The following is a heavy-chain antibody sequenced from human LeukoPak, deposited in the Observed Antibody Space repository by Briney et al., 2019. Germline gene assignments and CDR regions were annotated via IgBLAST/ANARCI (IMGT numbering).Heavy chain of an antibody. CDR1: GFTFNTYN. D-gene: IGHD4-17*01. CDR2: ISSSGTYI. CDR3: ATINGDYDYFDY. Sequence: PGGSLRLSCAASGFTFNTYNMNWVRQAPGKGLGWVSSISSSGTYIFYADSVKGRFTISRDNAKNSLYLHMNSLRAEDTAVYYCATINGDYDYFDYWGQGTLVTVSS. J-gene: IGHJ4*02. V-gene: IGHV3-21*01.